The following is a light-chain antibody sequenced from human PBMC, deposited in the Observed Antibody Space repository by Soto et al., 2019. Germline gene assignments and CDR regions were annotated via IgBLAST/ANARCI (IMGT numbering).Light chain of an antibody. Sequence: AIQMTQSPSSLSASVGDTVTVTCRASQGIRNELGWYQQKPGKAPNLLIYAASSLQSGVPSRFSGSGSGTDFTLTIRSLQPEDSATYYCQHNYSPMYTFGQGTKLEIK. CDR1: QGIRNE. CDR2: AAS. CDR3: QHNYSPMYT. V-gene: IGKV1-6*01. J-gene: IGKJ2*01.